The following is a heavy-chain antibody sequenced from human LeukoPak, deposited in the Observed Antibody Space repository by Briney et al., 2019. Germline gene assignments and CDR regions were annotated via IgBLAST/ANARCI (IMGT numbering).Heavy chain of an antibody. D-gene: IGHD3-22*01. J-gene: IGHJ4*02. V-gene: IGHV3-23*01. CDR3: TTDRTYYDSSGYYYVPFDY. CDR2: ISDSGNT. Sequence: GGSLRLSCAASGFTLSSYAMSWVRQAPGKGLEWVSAISDSGNTYHADSVKGRFTISRDDSKNTLYLQMNSLKTEDTAVYYCTTDRTYYDSSGYYYVPFDYWGQGTLVTVSS. CDR1: GFTLSSYA.